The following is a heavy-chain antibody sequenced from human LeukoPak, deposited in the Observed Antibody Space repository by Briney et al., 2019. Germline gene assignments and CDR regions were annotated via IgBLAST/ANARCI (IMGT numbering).Heavy chain of an antibody. CDR1: GGSFSGYY. J-gene: IGHJ4*02. Sequence: SETLSLTCAVYGGSFSGYYWSWIRQPPGKGLEWIGEINHSGSTNYNPFLKSRVTISVDTSKNQFSLKLSSVTAADTAVYYCARGLGNYPYWGQGTLVTVSS. V-gene: IGHV4-34*01. CDR2: INHSGST. D-gene: IGHD1-14*01. CDR3: ARGLGNYPY.